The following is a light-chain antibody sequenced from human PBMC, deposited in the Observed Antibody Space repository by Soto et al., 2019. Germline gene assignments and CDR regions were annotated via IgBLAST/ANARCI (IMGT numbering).Light chain of an antibody. CDR3: QQSYDTPWT. V-gene: IGKV1-39*01. CDR1: QTTNTY. Sequence: DIQMTQSPASLSASVGDRVTMTCRASQTTNTYLNWYQQKPGKPPKLLIFAASSLHSGVPSRFTGSGFGTDFTLTITSLQPEDFATYYCQQSYDTPWTFGQGTKVDIK. CDR2: AAS. J-gene: IGKJ1*01.